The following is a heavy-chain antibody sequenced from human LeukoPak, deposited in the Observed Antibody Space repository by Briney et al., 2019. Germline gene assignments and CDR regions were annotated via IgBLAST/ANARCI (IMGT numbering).Heavy chain of an antibody. V-gene: IGHV1-8*01. Sequence: ASVKVSCKASGYTFTSYDINWVRQATGQGLEWMGWMNPNSGNTGYAQKFQGTVTMTRNTSISTAYMELSSLRSEDTAVYYCARINCSSTRCYAEDNWFDPWGQGTLVTVSS. CDR2: MNPNSGNT. CDR1: GYTFTSYD. CDR3: ARINCSSTRCYAEDNWFDP. J-gene: IGHJ5*02. D-gene: IGHD2-2*01.